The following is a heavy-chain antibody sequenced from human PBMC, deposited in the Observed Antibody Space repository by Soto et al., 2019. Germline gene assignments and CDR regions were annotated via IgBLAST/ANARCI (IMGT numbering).Heavy chain of an antibody. J-gene: IGHJ4*02. CDR3: ATNEGRDGYSFGY. CDR1: GVTFTRQD. D-gene: IGHD5-12*01. CDR2: IIPIFGTP. Sequence: SVKVSCKASGVTFTRQDMRWVRQAPGQGLEWMGGIIPIFGTPQYAEKFQDRVTITADESTSTAYMELSSLTSEDAAVYYCATNEGRDGYSFGYWGQGTLVTVSS. V-gene: IGHV1-69*13.